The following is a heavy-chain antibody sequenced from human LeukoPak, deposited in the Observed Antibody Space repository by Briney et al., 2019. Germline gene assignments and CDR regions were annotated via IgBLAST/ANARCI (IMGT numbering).Heavy chain of an antibody. J-gene: IGHJ4*02. V-gene: IGHV1-2*06. D-gene: IGHD3-3*01. CDR3: ARALTDYDFWSGQTYYFDY. CDR1: GYTFTGYY. CDR2: INPNSGGT. Sequence: ASVKVSCKASGYTFTGYYMHWVRQAPGQGLEWMGRINPNSGGTNYAQKFQGRVTMTRDTSISTAYMELSRLRSGDTAVYYCARALTDYDFWSGQTYYFDYWGQGTLVTVSS.